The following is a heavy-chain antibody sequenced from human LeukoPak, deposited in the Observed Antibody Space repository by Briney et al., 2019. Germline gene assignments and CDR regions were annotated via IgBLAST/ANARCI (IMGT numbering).Heavy chain of an antibody. CDR3: TKDAYGGATFFYYMDV. J-gene: IGHJ6*03. Sequence: GGSLRLSCARSGYTFDEYAMHWVRQSTGKGLEWVSGNSWNSGNIAYADFVGGRFTISRDNAKNSLSLQMNSLSDEDTAVYYCTKDAYGGATFFYYMDVWGKGTTVTVSS. D-gene: IGHD2/OR15-2a*01. CDR1: GYTFDEYA. CDR2: NSWNSGNI. V-gene: IGHV3-9*01.